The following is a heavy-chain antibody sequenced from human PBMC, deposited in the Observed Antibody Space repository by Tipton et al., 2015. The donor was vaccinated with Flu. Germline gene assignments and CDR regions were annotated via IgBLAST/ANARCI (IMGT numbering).Heavy chain of an antibody. V-gene: IGHV4-61*02. J-gene: IGHJ4*02. D-gene: IGHD4-23*01. CDR2: IHSSGGT. Sequence: SLTCTVSGDSINSGDYYWSWIRRPAGKGLESIGRIHSSGGTAYNPSLNGRVTVSMDTSNNHFSLKLSSVTAADTAVYYCARETPRVAFDYWGQGTLVTVSS. CDR3: ARETPRVAFDY. CDR1: GDSINSGDYY.